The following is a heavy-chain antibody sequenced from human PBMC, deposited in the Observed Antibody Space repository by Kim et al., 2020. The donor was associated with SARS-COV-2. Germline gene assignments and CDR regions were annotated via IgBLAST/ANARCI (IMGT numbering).Heavy chain of an antibody. D-gene: IGHD2-15*01. V-gene: IGHV4-59*08. Sequence: SETLSLTCTVSGGSISSYYWSWIRQPPVKGLEWIGYIYYSGSTNYNPSLKSRVTISVDTSKNQFSLKLSSVTAADTAVYYCARRGLGYCSGGSCYSGFDYWGQGTLVTVSS. J-gene: IGHJ4*02. CDR1: GGSISSYY. CDR2: IYYSGST. CDR3: ARRGLGYCSGGSCYSGFDY.